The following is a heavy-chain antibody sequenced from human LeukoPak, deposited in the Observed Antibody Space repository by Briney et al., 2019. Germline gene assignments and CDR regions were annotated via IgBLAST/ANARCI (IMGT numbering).Heavy chain of an antibody. D-gene: IGHD1-7*01. CDR3: ARHGHKWKYDWVDV. CDR2: IYPGDSDT. CDR1: GYDFTNYW. Sequence: GESLKISCEGSGYDFTNYWIGWVRQMPGKGLEWMGIIYPGDSDTRYSRSFQGQVTISADKSISTAYLQWSSLKASDTAMYYCARHGHKWKYDWVDVWGKGTTVTVSS. J-gene: IGHJ6*04. V-gene: IGHV5-51*01.